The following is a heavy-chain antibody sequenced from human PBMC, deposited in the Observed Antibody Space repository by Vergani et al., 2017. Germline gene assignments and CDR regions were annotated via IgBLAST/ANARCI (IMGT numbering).Heavy chain of an antibody. CDR1: GYTFSKHG. V-gene: IGHV1-18*01. J-gene: IGHJ4*02. Sequence: QVQLVQSGGEVKKPGASVKVSCKASGYTFSKHGITWVRQVPGQGLEWMVWISAYDGDTNYAQKFQGRVTMTKDSSTNTSYLELRSLRVYDTAGYFCARDPANSASRNIYGDSWGQGTLVTVSS. CDR3: ARDPANSASRNIYGDS. D-gene: IGHD4-17*01. CDR2: ISAYDGDT.